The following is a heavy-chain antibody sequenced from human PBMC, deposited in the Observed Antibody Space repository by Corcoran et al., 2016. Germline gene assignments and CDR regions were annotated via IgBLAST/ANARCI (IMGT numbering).Heavy chain of an antibody. CDR3: ARERYCSGGSCYSVPEVWFDP. Sequence: QVQLVQSGAEVKKPGSSVKVSCKASGGTFSSYAISWVRQAPGQGLEWMGGIIPIFGTANYAQKFQGRVTITADESTSTAYMELSSLRSEDTAVYYWARERYCSGGSCYSVPEVWFDPWGQGTLVTVSS. CDR2: IIPIFGTA. V-gene: IGHV1-69*01. D-gene: IGHD2-15*01. J-gene: IGHJ5*02. CDR1: GGTFSSYA.